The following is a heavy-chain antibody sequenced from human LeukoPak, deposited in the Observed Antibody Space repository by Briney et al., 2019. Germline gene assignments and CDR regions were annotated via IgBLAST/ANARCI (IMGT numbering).Heavy chain of an antibody. V-gene: IGHV3-53*01. CDR2: IYSGGTA. Sequence: GGSLRLSCAASGFTFSSIYMNWVRQAPGKGLEWVSVIYSGGTAYYADSVKDRFTISRDNSKNTLYLQMNSLRAEDTAVYYCARASSIGAAGLFDSWGQGTLVTVSS. CDR1: GFTFSSIY. CDR3: ARASSIGAAGLFDS. J-gene: IGHJ4*02. D-gene: IGHD6-13*01.